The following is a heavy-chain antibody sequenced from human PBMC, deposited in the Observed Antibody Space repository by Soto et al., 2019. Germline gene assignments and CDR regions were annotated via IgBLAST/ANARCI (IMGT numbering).Heavy chain of an antibody. CDR1: GFSLTTGGLG. D-gene: IGHD2-2*01. V-gene: IGHV2-5*01. J-gene: IGHJ6*02. CDR2: IYWNDVR. Sequence: QITLKESGPTLVKPTQTLTLTCTFSGFSLTTGGLGVVWIRQPPGKALEWLGVIYWNDVRRYNPSLRNRLTLTKDTSKNQVVLTITNVDPVDTATYYCGHRRESYDYSGLDVWGQGTTVTVSS. CDR3: GHRRESYDYSGLDV.